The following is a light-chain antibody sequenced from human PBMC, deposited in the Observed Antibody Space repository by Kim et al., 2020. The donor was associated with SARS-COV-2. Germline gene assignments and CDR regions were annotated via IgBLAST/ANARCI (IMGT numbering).Light chain of an antibody. V-gene: IGKV3-15*01. CDR1: QSVSSK. Sequence: EIVMTQSPATLSVSTGERATLSCRASQSVSSKLAWYQQKLGQAPRLLIYGASTRATAIPARFSGSGSGTEFTLTISSLQSEDFAVYYCQQYNNWPLTFGQGTKLEI. CDR2: GAS. CDR3: QQYNNWPLT. J-gene: IGKJ2*01.